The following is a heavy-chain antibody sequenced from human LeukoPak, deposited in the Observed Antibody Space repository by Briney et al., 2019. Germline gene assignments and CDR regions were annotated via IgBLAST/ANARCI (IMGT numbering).Heavy chain of an antibody. V-gene: IGHV3-13*01. CDR2: ISTAGDT. CDR3: AKEQRAYSGYVVGSCFDP. CDR1: GFTFSNYD. J-gene: IGHJ5*02. D-gene: IGHD5-12*01. Sequence: GGSLRLSCAASGFTFSNYDMHWVRQPTGKGLEWVSAISTAGDTYYPGSVKSRFTISREDAKNSLYLQMNSLRGEDTAIYYCAKEQRAYSGYVVGSCFDPWGQGALVTVSS.